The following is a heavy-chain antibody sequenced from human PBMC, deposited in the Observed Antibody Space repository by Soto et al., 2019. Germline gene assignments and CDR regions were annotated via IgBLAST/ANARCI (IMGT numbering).Heavy chain of an antibody. J-gene: IGHJ6*02. D-gene: IGHD6-13*01. CDR1: GGTFSSYA. Sequence: QVQLVQSGAEVKKPGSSVKVSCKASGGTFSSYAISWVRQAPGQGLEWMGGIIPIFGTANYAQKFQGRVTITADESTSTAYMELSSLRSEDTAVYYCARQRAAAGTSVDVYYYYGMDVWGQGTTVTVSS. CDR3: ARQRAAAGTSVDVYYYYGMDV. V-gene: IGHV1-69*01. CDR2: IIPIFGTA.